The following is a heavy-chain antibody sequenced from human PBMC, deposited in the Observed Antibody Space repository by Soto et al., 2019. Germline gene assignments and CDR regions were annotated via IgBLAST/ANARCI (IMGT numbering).Heavy chain of an antibody. V-gene: IGHV1-46*03. CDR1: GYTFTSYY. CDR3: ARANRNWFAP. Sequence: QVQLVQAGAEAKKPGASVKVSCKTSGYTFTSYYMHWVRQAPGQGLEWMGIINPSGGSTSYSKKFQGRVPLTRDTSPSTVYMALSSLRSEDTAVYYCARANRNWFAPWGQGTLVTVSS. CDR2: INPSGGST. J-gene: IGHJ5*02.